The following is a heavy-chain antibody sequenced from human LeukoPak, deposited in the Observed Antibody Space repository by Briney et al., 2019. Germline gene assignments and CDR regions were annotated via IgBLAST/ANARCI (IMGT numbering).Heavy chain of an antibody. CDR1: GFTFSDYY. Sequence: GGSLRLSCAASGFTFSDYYMSWIRQAPGKGLEWVSSISSSSSYIYYADSVKGRFTISRDNAKNSLYLQMNSLRAEDTAVYYCASSFEGAFDYWGQGTLVTVSS. V-gene: IGHV3-11*06. CDR2: ISSSSSYI. D-gene: IGHD4/OR15-4a*01. CDR3: ASSFEGAFDY. J-gene: IGHJ4*02.